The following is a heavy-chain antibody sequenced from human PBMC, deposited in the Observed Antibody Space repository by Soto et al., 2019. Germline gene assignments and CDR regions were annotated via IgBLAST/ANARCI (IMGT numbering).Heavy chain of an antibody. CDR3: AAHIYGSGSYYRGGTWFDP. Sequence: QVQLVQSGAEVKKLGSSVKVSCKASGGTFSSYAISWVRQAPGQGLEWMGGIIPIFGTANYAQKFQGRVTITADESTSTAYMELSSLRSEDTAVYYCAAHIYGSGSYYRGGTWFDPWGQGTLVTVSS. CDR2: IIPIFGTA. D-gene: IGHD3-10*01. V-gene: IGHV1-69*01. CDR1: GGTFSSYA. J-gene: IGHJ5*02.